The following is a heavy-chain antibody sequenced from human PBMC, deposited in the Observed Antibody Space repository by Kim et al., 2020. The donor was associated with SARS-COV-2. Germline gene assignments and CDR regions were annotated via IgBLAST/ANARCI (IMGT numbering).Heavy chain of an antibody. V-gene: IGHV3-11*01. Sequence: GRFTISRDNAKNSLYLQMNSLRAEDTAVYYCARDFGYSSSWYHNYYGMDVWGQGTTVTVSS. D-gene: IGHD6-13*01. CDR3: ARDFGYSSSWYHNYYGMDV. J-gene: IGHJ6*02.